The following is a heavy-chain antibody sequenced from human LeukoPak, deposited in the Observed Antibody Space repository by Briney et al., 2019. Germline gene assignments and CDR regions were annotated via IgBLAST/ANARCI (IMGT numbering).Heavy chain of an antibody. J-gene: IGHJ4*02. CDR3: ARGYSSSWSDY. D-gene: IGHD6-13*01. Sequence: GGSLRLSCAASGFTFSSYSMNWVRQAPGKGLEWVSSISSSSSCIYYADSVKGRFTISRDNAKNSLYLRMNSLRAEDTAVYYCARGYSSSWSDYWGQGTLVTVSS. CDR2: ISSSSSCI. V-gene: IGHV3-21*01. CDR1: GFTFSSYS.